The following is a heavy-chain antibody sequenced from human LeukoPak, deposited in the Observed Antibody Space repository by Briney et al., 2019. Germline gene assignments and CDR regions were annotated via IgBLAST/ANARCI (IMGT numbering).Heavy chain of an antibody. J-gene: IGHJ5*02. V-gene: IGHV4-34*01. CDR3: ARFSRFTGYNWFDP. D-gene: IGHD3-3*01. CDR2: INHSGST. Sequence: SETLSLTCTVSGGSISSYYWSWIRQPAGKGLEWIGEINHSGSTNYNPSLKSRVTISVDTSKNQFSLKLSSVTAADTAVYYCARFSRFTGYNWFDPWGQGTLVTVSS. CDR1: GGSISSYY.